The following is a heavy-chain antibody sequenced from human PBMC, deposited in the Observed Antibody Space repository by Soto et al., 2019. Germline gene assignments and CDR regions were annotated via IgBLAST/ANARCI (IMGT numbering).Heavy chain of an antibody. J-gene: IGHJ6*02. CDR3: ARDLIDGLDRATGITIFGVAELRYYYYGMDV. Sequence: GGSLRLSCAASGFTFSSYGMHWVRQAPGEGLEWVAVIWYDGSNKYYADSVKGRFTISRDNSKNTLYLQMNSLRAEETAVYYCARDLIDGLDRATGITIFGVAELRYYYYGMDVWGQGTTVTVSS. V-gene: IGHV3-33*01. D-gene: IGHD3-3*01. CDR2: IWYDGSNK. CDR1: GFTFSSYG.